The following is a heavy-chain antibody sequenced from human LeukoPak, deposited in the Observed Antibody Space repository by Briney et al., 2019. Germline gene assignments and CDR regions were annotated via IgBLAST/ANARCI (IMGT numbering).Heavy chain of an antibody. Sequence: SVKVSCKASGHTFTGYYIHWVRQAPGQGLEWMGGIIPIFGTANYAQKFQGRVTITADESTSTAYMELSSLRFEDTAVYYCAREGVGATKRGAFDYWGQGTLVTVSS. CDR1: GHTFTGYY. CDR3: AREGVGATKRGAFDY. D-gene: IGHD1-26*01. CDR2: IIPIFGTA. V-gene: IGHV1-69*13. J-gene: IGHJ4*02.